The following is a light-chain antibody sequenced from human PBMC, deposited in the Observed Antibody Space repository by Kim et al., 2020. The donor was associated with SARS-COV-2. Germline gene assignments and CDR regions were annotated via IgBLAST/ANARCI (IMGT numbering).Light chain of an antibody. CDR2: ATD. CDR3: AAWDDSLKMHV. V-gene: IGLV1-44*01. J-gene: IGLJ1*01. CDR1: SSNIAGNS. Sequence: QSVLTQTPSASGTPGQRVTISCSGSSSNIAGNSVNWCQQVPGSAPKVLIYATDQRPSGVPDRISGSKSGTSASLAISGLLSDDEGDYYCAAWDDSLKMHVFGPGTKVTVL.